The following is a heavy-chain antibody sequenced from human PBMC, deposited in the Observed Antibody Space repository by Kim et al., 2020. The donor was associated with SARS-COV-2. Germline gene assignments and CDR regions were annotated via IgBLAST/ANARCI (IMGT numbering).Heavy chain of an antibody. D-gene: IGHD4-17*01. CDR3: ASFTPGGYGDSLIDY. CDR2: INHSGST. J-gene: IGHJ4*02. CDR1: GGSFSGYY. Sequence: SETLSLTCAVYGGSFSGYYWSWIRQPPGKGLEWIGEINHSGSTNYNPSLKSRVTISVDTSKNQFSLKLSSVTAADTAVYYCASFTPGGYGDSLIDYWGQGTLVTVSS. V-gene: IGHV4-34*01.